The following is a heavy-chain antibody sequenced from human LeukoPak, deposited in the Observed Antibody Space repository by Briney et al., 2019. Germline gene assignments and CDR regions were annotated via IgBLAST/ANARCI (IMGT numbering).Heavy chain of an antibody. J-gene: IGHJ6*03. Sequence: GGSLRLSCAASGFTFSSYEMNWVRQAPGKGLEWVSYISSSGSTIYYADSVKGRFTISRDNAKNSLYLQMNSLRAEDTAVYYCARLLGYSSSFYYYMDVWGKGTTVTVSS. CDR1: GFTFSSYE. D-gene: IGHD6-6*01. CDR3: ARLLGYSSSFYYYMDV. CDR2: ISSSGSTI. V-gene: IGHV3-48*03.